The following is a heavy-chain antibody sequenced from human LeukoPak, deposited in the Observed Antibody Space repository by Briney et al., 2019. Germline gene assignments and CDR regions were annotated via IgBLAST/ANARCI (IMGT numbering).Heavy chain of an antibody. Sequence: GGSLRLSCAAPGFTFSIYWMHWVRQAPGKGLVWVSRINGDGSTTGYADSVKGRFTISRDNAKNTLYLQMNSLRAEDTAVYYCARDWYYYGSGSGGYWGQGTLVTVSS. CDR2: INGDGSTT. J-gene: IGHJ4*02. D-gene: IGHD3-10*01. CDR3: ARDWYYYGSGSGGY. V-gene: IGHV3-74*01. CDR1: GFTFSIYW.